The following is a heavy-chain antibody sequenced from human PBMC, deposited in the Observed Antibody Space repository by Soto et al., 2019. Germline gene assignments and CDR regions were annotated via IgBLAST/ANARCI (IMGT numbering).Heavy chain of an antibody. J-gene: IGHJ3*01. CDR1: GFTFSSYG. D-gene: IGHD5-12*01. CDR2: TSYDGSKK. CDR3: ANPEYRGYGGTDAFDR. V-gene: IGHV3-30*18. Sequence: QVQLVESGGGVVQPGRSLRLSCAASGFTFSSYGMHWVRQAPGRGLEWVAATSYDGSKKYYADSVKGRFTISRDNSKNTLYRELNSLRAEDTAVYYCANPEYRGYGGTDAFDRWGQGTMVTVSS.